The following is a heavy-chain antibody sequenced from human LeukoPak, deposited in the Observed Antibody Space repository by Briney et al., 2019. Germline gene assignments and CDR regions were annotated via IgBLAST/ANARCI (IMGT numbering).Heavy chain of an antibody. CDR3: ARDPSPSHSSSWKYYYYGMDV. V-gene: IGHV1-69*13. Sequence: GASVKVSCKASGGTFSSYAISWVRQAPGQGLEWMGGIIPIFGTANYAQKFQGRVTITADESTSTAYMELSSLRSEDTAVYYCARDPSPSHSSSWKYYYYGMDVWGQGTTVTVSS. J-gene: IGHJ6*02. CDR2: IIPIFGTA. D-gene: IGHD6-13*01. CDR1: GGTFSSYA.